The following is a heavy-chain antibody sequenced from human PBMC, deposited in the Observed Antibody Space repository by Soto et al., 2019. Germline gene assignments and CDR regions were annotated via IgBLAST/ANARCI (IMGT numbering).Heavy chain of an antibody. D-gene: IGHD6-13*01. J-gene: IGHJ4*02. CDR2: FYSGGTT. CDR3: AKVSSSWYAGFFDL. Sequence: PGGSLGLSCAASGFTVSSNYMSWVRQAPGKGLEWVSIFYSGGTTYYADSVKGRFTISRDTSKNTLYLQIHTLRAEDTAVYYCAKVSSSWYAGFFDLWGQGTLVTVSS. V-gene: IGHV3-66*01. CDR1: GFTVSSNY.